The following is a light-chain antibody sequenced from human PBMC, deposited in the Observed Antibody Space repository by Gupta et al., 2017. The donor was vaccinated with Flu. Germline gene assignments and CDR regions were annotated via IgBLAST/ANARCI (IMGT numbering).Light chain of an antibody. J-gene: IGKJ4*01. CDR2: ATS. CDR1: QRISNF. Sequence: DIQMSQPPSSLSASVGDSVTITCRASQRISNFLNWYQQKPGKAPKLLIFATSNLQTGVPSRFSGSGSGTDFTLTISSLQPEDFATYYCQQTNSNPFSFGRGTKVEIK. CDR3: QQTNSNPFS. V-gene: IGKV1-39*01.